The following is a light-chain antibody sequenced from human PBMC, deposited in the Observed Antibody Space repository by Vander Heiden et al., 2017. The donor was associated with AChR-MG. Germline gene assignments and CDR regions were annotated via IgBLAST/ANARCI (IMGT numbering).Light chain of an antibody. Sequence: QSVLTQPPSASGTPGQRATIPCSGSSSNIGSNYVYRYQQLPGTPPKLLIYRNNQRPSGVPDRFSGSKSGTSASLAISGLRSEDEADYYCAAWDDSLSGHVVFGGGTKLTVL. V-gene: IGLV1-47*01. CDR2: RNN. J-gene: IGLJ2*01. CDR1: SSNIGSNY. CDR3: AAWDDSLSGHVV.